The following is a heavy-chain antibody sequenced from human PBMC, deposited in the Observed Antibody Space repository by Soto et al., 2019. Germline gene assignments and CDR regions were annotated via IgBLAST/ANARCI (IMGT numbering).Heavy chain of an antibody. Sequence: SETLSLTCAVYGGSFSGYYWSWIRQPPGKGLEWIGEINHSGSTNYNPSLKSRVTISVDTSKNQFSLKLSSVTAADTAVYYCARGGTKAESNSSSSGGVDYWGQGTLVTLSS. CDR2: INHSGST. D-gene: IGHD6-6*01. J-gene: IGHJ4*02. CDR3: ARGGTKAESNSSSSGGVDY. V-gene: IGHV4-34*01. CDR1: GGSFSGYY.